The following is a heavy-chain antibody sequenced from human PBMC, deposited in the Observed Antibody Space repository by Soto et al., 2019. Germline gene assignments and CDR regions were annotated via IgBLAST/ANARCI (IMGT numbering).Heavy chain of an antibody. V-gene: IGHV4-39*01. D-gene: IGHD3-10*02. CDR2: IYYSGST. CDR3: ARHPRFGELLENFDY. CDR1: GGSISSSSYY. Sequence: SETLSLTCTVSGGSISSSSYYWGWIRQPPGKGLEWIGSIYYSGSTYYNPSLKSRVTISVDTSKNQFSLKLSSVTAADTAVYYCARHPRFGELLENFDYWGQGTLVTVSS. J-gene: IGHJ4*02.